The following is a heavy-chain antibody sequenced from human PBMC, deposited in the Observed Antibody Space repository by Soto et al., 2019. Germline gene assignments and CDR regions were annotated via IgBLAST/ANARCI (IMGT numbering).Heavy chain of an antibody. D-gene: IGHD4-4*01. J-gene: IGHJ6*02. Sequence: PAETLSLTCAVSGFSLGSYYWSWIRQPPGKGLEWIGYVFYTGGANYNASLKSRVSISLDTSNYQFSMKLISVTAADAAVYYCERDGDGRMTTNPYYYNGMDVWGQGTTVTVSS. CDR3: ERDGDGRMTTNPYYYNGMDV. V-gene: IGHV4-59*01. CDR2: VFYTGGA. CDR1: GFSLGSYY.